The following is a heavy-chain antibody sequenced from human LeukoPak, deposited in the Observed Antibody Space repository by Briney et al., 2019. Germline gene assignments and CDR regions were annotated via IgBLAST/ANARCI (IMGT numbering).Heavy chain of an antibody. CDR2: INPNSGGT. D-gene: IGHD5-18*01. CDR1: GYTFTVYY. J-gene: IGHJ4*02. CDR3: ARRLRGGDTAMEFDY. Sequence: GASVTVSCTASGYTFTVYYMHWVRQAPGQGLEWVGWINPNSGGTNYAQKFQGRVTMTRDTSISTAYMELSRLRSDDTAVYYCARRLRGGDTAMEFDYWGQGTLVTVSS. V-gene: IGHV1-2*02.